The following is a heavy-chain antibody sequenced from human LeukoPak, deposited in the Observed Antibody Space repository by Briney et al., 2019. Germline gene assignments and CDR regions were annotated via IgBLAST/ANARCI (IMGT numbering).Heavy chain of an antibody. D-gene: IGHD3-22*01. J-gene: IGHJ4*02. CDR2: ISGSGGNT. CDR3: AKGAYYDSSGYYIDS. V-gene: IGHV3-23*01. CDR1: GFTFSSYA. Sequence: PGGSLRLSCAASGFTFSSYAMSWVRQAPGKGLEWVSAISGSGGNTYYADSVKGRFTISRDNSKNTLFLQLNSLRAEDTAVYYCAKGAYYDSSGYYIDSWGQGTLVTVSS.